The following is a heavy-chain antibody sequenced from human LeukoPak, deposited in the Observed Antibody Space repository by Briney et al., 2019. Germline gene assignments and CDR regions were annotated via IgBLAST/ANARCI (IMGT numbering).Heavy chain of an antibody. CDR3: AKDPQTPRGYFPGGDGMDV. CDR2: ISGSGGST. J-gene: IGHJ6*02. CDR1: GFTFSSYA. Sequence: PGGSLRLSCAASGFTFSSYAMNWVRQAPGKGLEWVSAISGSGGSTYYADSVKGRFTISRDNSKNTLYLQMNSLRAEDTAVYYCAKDPQTPRGYFPGGDGMDVWGQGTTVTVSS. V-gene: IGHV3-23*01. D-gene: IGHD2-2*03.